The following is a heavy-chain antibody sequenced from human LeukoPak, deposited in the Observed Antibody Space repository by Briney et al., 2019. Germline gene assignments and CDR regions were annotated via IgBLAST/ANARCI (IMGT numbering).Heavy chain of an antibody. Sequence: GGSLRLSCAASGFTFSSSAMTWVRQAPGKGLEWVSLISGSGGNTYYADSVKGRFTISRDNAMNSLYLQMNSLRAEDTAVYYCGRGDYSSSWYLDHWGQGTLVTVSS. J-gene: IGHJ4*02. CDR2: ISGSGGNT. D-gene: IGHD6-13*01. CDR1: GFTFSSSA. V-gene: IGHV3-23*01. CDR3: GRGDYSSSWYLDH.